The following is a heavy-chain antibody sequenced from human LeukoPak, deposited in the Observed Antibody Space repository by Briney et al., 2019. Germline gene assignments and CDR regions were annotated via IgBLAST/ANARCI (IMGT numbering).Heavy chain of an antibody. J-gene: IGHJ4*02. D-gene: IGHD2-15*01. V-gene: IGHV3-30-3*01. CDR2: ISYDGSNK. Sequence: GGSLRLSCAASGFTFSSYAMHWVRQAPGKGLEWVAVISYDGSNKYYADSVKGRFTISRDNSKNTLYLQMNSLRAEDTAVYYCARPQIVVVVAATGGHYFDYWGQGTLVTVSS. CDR3: ARPQIVVVVAATGGHYFDY. CDR1: GFTFSSYA.